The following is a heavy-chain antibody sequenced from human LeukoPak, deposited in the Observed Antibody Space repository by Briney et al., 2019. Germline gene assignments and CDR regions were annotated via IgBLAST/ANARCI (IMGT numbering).Heavy chain of an antibody. CDR1: GGSFSGYY. J-gene: IGHJ4*02. D-gene: IGHD5-24*01. V-gene: IGHV4-34*01. Sequence: PSETLSLTCAVYGGSFSGYYWSWIRQPPGKGLEWIGEINHSGSTNYNPSLKSRVTISVDTSKNQFSLKLSSVTAADTAVYYCASSRRRRWLHRFDYWGQGTLVTVSS. CDR2: INHSGST. CDR3: ASSRRRRWLHRFDY.